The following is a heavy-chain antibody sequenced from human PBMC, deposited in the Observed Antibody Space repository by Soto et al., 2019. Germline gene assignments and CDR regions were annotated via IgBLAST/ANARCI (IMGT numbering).Heavy chain of an antibody. CDR2: INEDGSEK. V-gene: IGHV3-7*01. Sequence: PGGSLRLSCAASGFHFSNYWMNWVRQAPGKGLEWVANINEDGSEKYYVDSAKGRFTISRDNAKNSLYLQMSSLRAEDTAVYYCARDLFDYWGQGTPVTVS. CDR1: GFHFSNYW. CDR3: ARDLFDY. J-gene: IGHJ4*02.